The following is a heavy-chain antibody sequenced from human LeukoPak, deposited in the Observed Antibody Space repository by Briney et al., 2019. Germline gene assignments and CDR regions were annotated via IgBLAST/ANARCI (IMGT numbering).Heavy chain of an antibody. CDR2: IYHRGST. CDR3: ARYYYGSGSYYYFDS. J-gene: IGHJ4*02. Sequence: PSGTLSLTCVVSGGSMSSFTWWSWVRQSPGKGLEWIGEIYHRGSTNYNSSLKSRVTISVDKSKNQFSLKLSSVTAADTAVYYCARYYYGSGSYYYFDSWGQGTLVTVSS. D-gene: IGHD3-10*01. V-gene: IGHV4-4*02. CDR1: GGSMSSFTW.